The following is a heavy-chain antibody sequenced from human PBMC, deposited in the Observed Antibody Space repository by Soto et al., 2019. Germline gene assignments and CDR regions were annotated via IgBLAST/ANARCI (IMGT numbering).Heavy chain of an antibody. CDR1: GFTFSSYA. J-gene: IGHJ6*02. Sequence: QVQLVESGGGVVQPGRSLRLSCAASGFTFSSYAMHWVRQAPGKGLGWVAVISYDGSNKYYADSVKGRFTISRDNSKNTLYLQMNSLRAEDTAVYYCARDWGFIAAPMYYYGMDVWGQGTTVTVSS. V-gene: IGHV3-30-3*01. CDR3: ARDWGFIAAPMYYYGMDV. D-gene: IGHD6-6*01. CDR2: ISYDGSNK.